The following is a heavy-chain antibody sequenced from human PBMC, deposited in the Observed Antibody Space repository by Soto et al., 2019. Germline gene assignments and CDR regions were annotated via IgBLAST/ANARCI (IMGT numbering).Heavy chain of an antibody. Sequence: ESGGGLVQPGGSLRLSCAASGFTFSNYWMNWVRQAPGKGLEWVGNIKEDGSKQGYVDSVRGRFTISRDNAKNSLYLQINSLRAEDTAVYYCARGTRNPGLDNWGQGTLVTVSS. D-gene: IGHD1-7*01. CDR1: GFTFSNYW. CDR2: IKEDGSKQ. J-gene: IGHJ4*02. V-gene: IGHV3-7*03. CDR3: ARGTRNPGLDN.